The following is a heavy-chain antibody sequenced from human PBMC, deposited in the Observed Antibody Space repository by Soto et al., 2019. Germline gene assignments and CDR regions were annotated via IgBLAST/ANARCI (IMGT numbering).Heavy chain of an antibody. Sequence: PGGSLRLSWAASGFTFRTYTMNWVGQAPGKGLEWVSSMSTSGRYTYYGDSMKGRFTISRDNAKSSLYLQMNRLRYEDTAVYYCARGAYSFDYTLDIWGQGTLVTVSS. D-gene: IGHD5-18*01. CDR3: ARGAYSFDYTLDI. V-gene: IGHV3-21*01. CDR1: GFTFRTYT. J-gene: IGHJ4*02. CDR2: MSTSGRYT.